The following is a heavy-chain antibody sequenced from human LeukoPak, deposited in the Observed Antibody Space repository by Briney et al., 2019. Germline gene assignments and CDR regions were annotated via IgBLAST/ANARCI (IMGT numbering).Heavy chain of an antibody. CDR3: ASGSSLDGSSGWPTHYY. CDR2: INPNSGAT. J-gene: IGHJ4*02. Sequence: GASVTVSCKASGYTFSGCYMHWVRQAPGQGLEWMGWINPNSGATHYAQKFQGRLTMTRDTSISTAYMGLSSLTSDDTAMYYCASGSSLDGSSGWPTHYYWGQGALVTVSS. CDR1: GYTFSGCY. V-gene: IGHV1-2*02. D-gene: IGHD6-19*01.